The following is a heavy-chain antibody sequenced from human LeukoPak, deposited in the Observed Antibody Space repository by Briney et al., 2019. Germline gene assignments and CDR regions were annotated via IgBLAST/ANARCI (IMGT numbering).Heavy chain of an antibody. CDR1: GYTFTSYA. J-gene: IGHJ4*02. V-gene: IGHV7-4-1*02. CDR3: ARSDPSTSFRPAGPSGY. D-gene: IGHD2-2*01. Sequence: EASVKVSCKASGYTFTSYAMNWVRQAPGQGLEWMGWINTNTGNPTYAQGFTGRFVFSLDTSVSTAYLQISSLKAEDTAVYYCARSDPSTSFRPAGPSGYWGQGTLVTVSS. CDR2: INTNTGNP.